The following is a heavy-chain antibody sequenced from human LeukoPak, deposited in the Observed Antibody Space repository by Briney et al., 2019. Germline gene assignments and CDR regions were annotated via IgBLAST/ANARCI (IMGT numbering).Heavy chain of an antibody. Sequence: GGSLRLSCVASGFTFSTYGMSWVRQAPGKGLEWVSAITGSGGSTYYADSVKGRFTISRDNSKNTLYLQINSLRVEDTAVYYCARDQLGAVLYFDYWGREPWSPSPQ. CDR3: ARDQLGAVLYFDY. J-gene: IGHJ4*02. CDR2: ITGSGGST. V-gene: IGHV3-23*01. D-gene: IGHD1-1*01. CDR1: GFTFSTYG.